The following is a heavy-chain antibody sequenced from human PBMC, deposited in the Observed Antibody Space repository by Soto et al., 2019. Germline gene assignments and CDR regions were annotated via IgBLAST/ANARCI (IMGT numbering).Heavy chain of an antibody. D-gene: IGHD1-20*01. CDR1: GGSFSGYY. CDR2: INHSGST. CDR3: ARYNWNANWFDP. Sequence: SETLSLTCAVYGGSFSGYYWSWIRQPPGKGLEWIGEINHSGSTNYNPSLKSRVTISVDTSKNQFSLKLSSVTAADTAVYYCARYNWNANWFDPWGQGTLVTVS. V-gene: IGHV4-34*01. J-gene: IGHJ5*02.